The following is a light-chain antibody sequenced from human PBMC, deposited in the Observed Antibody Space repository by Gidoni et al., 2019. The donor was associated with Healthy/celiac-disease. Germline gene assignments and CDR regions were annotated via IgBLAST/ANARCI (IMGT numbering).Light chain of an antibody. J-gene: IGKJ3*01. Sequence: EIVLTQSPGTLSLSPGERATLSCRASQSVSSSYLAWYQQKPGQAPRLLIYGASSRATGIPDRFSGSGSGTDFNLTISRLEPEDFAVYYCQQYGSSPQVFGPGTKVDIK. CDR2: GAS. CDR1: QSVSSSY. V-gene: IGKV3-20*01. CDR3: QQYGSSPQV.